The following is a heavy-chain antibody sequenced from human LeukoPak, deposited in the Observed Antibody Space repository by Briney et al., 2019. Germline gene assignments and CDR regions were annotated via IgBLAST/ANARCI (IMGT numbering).Heavy chain of an antibody. CDR1: GGTFSSYA. V-gene: IGHV1-69*05. D-gene: IGHD3-22*01. J-gene: IGHJ5*02. Sequence: SVKVSCKASGGTFSSYAIGWVRQAPGQGLEWMGGIIPIFGTANYAQKFQGRVTITTDESTSTAYMELSSLRSEDTAVYYCARGFFSSGYYYWFDPWGQGTLVTVSS. CDR3: ARGFFSSGYYYWFDP. CDR2: IIPIFGTA.